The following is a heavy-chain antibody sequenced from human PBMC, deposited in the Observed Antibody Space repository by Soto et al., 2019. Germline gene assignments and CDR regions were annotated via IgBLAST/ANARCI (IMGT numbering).Heavy chain of an antibody. J-gene: IGHJ6*02. V-gene: IGHV1-18*01. CDR3: VMVDNYVTPTPQDV. CDR2: ISPYTGNT. CDR1: GYIFVNYG. Sequence: QVQLVQSGDEVKKPGASVKVSCKASGYIFVNYGIAWVRQAPGQGLEWMGWISPYTGNTHSATKVQGRLTMTTDTSTSTAYRDLGSQTSDDTAVYYCVMVDNYVTPTPQDVWGQGTTVTVSS. D-gene: IGHD3-16*01.